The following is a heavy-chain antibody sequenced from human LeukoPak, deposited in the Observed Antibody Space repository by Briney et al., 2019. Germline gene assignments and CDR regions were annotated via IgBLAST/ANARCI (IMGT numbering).Heavy chain of an antibody. V-gene: IGHV1-2*06. CDR1: GYTFTGYY. Sequence: ASVKVSCKASGYTFTGYYMHWVRQAPGQGLEWMGRINPNSGGTNYAQKFQGRVTMTRDTSISTAYMELSRLRSDDTAVYYCARGYSYGFRGYCDYWGQGTLVTVSS. CDR3: ARGYSYGFRGYCDY. D-gene: IGHD5-18*01. J-gene: IGHJ4*02. CDR2: INPNSGGT.